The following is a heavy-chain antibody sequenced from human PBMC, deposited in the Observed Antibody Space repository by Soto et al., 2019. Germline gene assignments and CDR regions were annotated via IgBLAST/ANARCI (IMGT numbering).Heavy chain of an antibody. Sequence: EVQLLESGGGLVQPGGSLRLSCAASGFTFSSYAMSWVRQAPGKGLEWVSAISGSGGSTYYADSVKGRFTISRDNSKNALYLQMHSLRAEDTAVYYCAKGDWDNSGSLGYFDYWGQGTLVTVSS. CDR2: ISGSGGST. CDR3: AKGDWDNSGSLGYFDY. CDR1: GFTFSSYA. D-gene: IGHD1-26*01. J-gene: IGHJ4*02. V-gene: IGHV3-23*01.